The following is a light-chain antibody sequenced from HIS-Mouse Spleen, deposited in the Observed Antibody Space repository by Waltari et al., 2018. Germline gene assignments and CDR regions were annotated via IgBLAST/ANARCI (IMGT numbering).Light chain of an antibody. J-gene: IGLJ3*02. Sequence: QSALTQPASVSGSPGQSITISCTGTSSDVGSYNLVSWYQQQPGKAPKRMIYEVSKRPSGVSNRFSGSKSGNTASLTISGLQAEDEADYYCCSYAGSSTWVFGGGTKLTVL. CDR3: CSYAGSSTWV. V-gene: IGLV2-23*02. CDR2: EVS. CDR1: SSDVGSYNL.